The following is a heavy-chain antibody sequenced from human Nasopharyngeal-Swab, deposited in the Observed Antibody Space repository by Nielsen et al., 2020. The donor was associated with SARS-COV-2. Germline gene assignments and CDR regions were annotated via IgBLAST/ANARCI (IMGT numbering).Heavy chain of an antibody. CDR1: GGSISSSSNY. J-gene: IGHJ4*02. Sequence: SETLSLTCTVSGGSISSSSNYWGWIRQPPGKGLEWIGTIYYSGSTYYNPSLKSRVTISVDTSKNQFSLKLSSVTAADTAVYYCARGGWGDYPDYWGQGTLVTVSS. D-gene: IGHD4-17*01. CDR3: ARGGWGDYPDY. V-gene: IGHV4-39*07. CDR2: IYYSGST.